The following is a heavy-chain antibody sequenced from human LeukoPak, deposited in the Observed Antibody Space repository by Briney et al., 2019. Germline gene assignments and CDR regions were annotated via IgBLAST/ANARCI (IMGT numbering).Heavy chain of an antibody. Sequence: GGSLRLSCAASEFTISSYVMSWVRQAPGKGLEWVSAISGRRGSTYYADFVKGRFTISRDNAKNSLYLQMNSLRAEDTAVYYCARGGQSVPLEGNFDYWGQGTLVTVSS. J-gene: IGHJ4*01. CDR1: EFTISSYV. D-gene: IGHD1-1*01. CDR3: ARGGQSVPLEGNFDY. CDR2: ISGRRGST. V-gene: IGHV3-23*01.